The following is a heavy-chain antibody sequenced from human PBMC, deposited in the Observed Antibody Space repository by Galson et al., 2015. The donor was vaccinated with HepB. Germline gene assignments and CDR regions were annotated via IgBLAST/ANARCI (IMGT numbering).Heavy chain of an antibody. Sequence: SVKVSCKASGYTFTSYYMHWVRQAPGQGLEWMGIINPSGGSTSYAQKFQGRVTMTRDTSTSTVYMELSSLRSEDTAVYYCAREGIAAAGGGWFDPWGQGTLVTVSS. J-gene: IGHJ5*02. V-gene: IGHV1-46*01. D-gene: IGHD6-13*01. CDR1: GYTFTSYY. CDR2: INPSGGST. CDR3: AREGIAAAGGGWFDP.